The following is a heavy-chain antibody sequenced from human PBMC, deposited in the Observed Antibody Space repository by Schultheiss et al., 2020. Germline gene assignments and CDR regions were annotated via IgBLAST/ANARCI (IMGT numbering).Heavy chain of an antibody. Sequence: GGSLRLSCAASASTFSSYSMNWVRQAPGKGLEWVSSISSSSSYIYYADSVKGRFTITRDNAKNSLYLQMNSLRAEDTAVYYCAREPGYARGYYGMDVWGQGTTVNVSS. CDR3: AREPGYARGYYGMDV. J-gene: IGHJ6*02. V-gene: IGHV3-21*01. CDR2: ISSSSSYI. D-gene: IGHD1-1*01. CDR1: ASTFSSYS.